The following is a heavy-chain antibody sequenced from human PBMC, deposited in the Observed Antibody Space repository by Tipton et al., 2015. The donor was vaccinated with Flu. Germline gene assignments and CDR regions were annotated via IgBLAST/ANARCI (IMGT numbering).Heavy chain of an antibody. Sequence: GLVKPSETLSLTCTVSGGSVSSDYWSWIRQPAGKGLEWIGRIYSSGSTYYNPSLTSRVTISADTSKKQFSLRLTSVTAADTAVYYCASKVANWGLWEPLDYWGHGTLVTVSS. CDR3: ASKVANWGLWEPLDY. J-gene: IGHJ4*01. CDR2: IYSSGST. CDR1: GGSVSSDY. V-gene: IGHV4-4*07. D-gene: IGHD7-27*01.